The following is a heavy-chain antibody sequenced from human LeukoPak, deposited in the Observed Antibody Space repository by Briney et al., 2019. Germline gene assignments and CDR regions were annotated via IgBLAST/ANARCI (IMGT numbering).Heavy chain of an antibody. CDR3: ARVGGSNFPPYYYYYMGV. Sequence: SETLSLTCTVSGGSISSSSYYWGWIRQPPGKGLEWIGSIYYSGSTYYNPSLKSRVTISVDTSKNQFSLKLTSVTAADTAVYYCARVGGSNFPPYYYYYMGVWGKGTTVTISS. CDR2: IYYSGST. CDR1: GGSISSSSYY. V-gene: IGHV4-39*01. J-gene: IGHJ6*03. D-gene: IGHD1-26*01.